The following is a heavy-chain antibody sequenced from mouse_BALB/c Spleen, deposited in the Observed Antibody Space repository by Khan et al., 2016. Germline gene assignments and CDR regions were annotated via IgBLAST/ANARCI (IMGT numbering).Heavy chain of an antibody. CDR2: INPNTGYA. Sequence: QVQLQQSGAELAKPGASVKMSCKASDYTFTSYWMHWVKQRPGQGLEWIGYINPNTGYAAYNQKFQDKATLTADKYSNTAYMEMNSLTSEDSAVYYCAYGNYPYYYAMDYWGQGTSVTVSS. V-gene: IGHV1-7*01. J-gene: IGHJ4*01. CDR1: DYTFTSYW. CDR3: AYGNYPYYYAMDY. D-gene: IGHD2-1*01.